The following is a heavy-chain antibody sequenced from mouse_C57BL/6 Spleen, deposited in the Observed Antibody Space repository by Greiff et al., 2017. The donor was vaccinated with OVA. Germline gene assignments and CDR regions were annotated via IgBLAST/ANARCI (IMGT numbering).Heavy chain of an antibody. D-gene: IGHD1-1*01. J-gene: IGHJ2*01. CDR2: IDPENGDT. CDR1: GFNIKDDY. CDR3: TTLPRAY. V-gene: IGHV14-4*01. Sequence: VQLKESGAELVRPGASVKLSCTASGFNIKDDYMHWVKQRPEQGLEWIGWIDPENGDTEYASKFQGKATITADTSSNTAYLQLSSLTSEDTAVYYCTTLPRAYWGQGTTLTVSS.